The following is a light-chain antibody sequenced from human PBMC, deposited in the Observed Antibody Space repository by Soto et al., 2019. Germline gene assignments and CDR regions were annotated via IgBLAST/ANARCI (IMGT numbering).Light chain of an antibody. J-gene: IGKJ4*01. Sequence: EIVMTQSPATLSVSPGERATLSCRASQSVSSNFAWYQQRPAQAPRLLIYDVSTRATGVPTRFSGSGSGTEFTLNMSSLQSEDFAVYYCQQYHDWPLTFGGGTRVEIK. V-gene: IGKV3D-15*01. CDR3: QQYHDWPLT. CDR2: DVS. CDR1: QSVSSN.